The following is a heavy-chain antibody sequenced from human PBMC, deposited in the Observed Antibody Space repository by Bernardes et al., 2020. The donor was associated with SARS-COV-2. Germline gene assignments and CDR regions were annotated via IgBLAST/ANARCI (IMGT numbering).Heavy chain of an antibody. D-gene: IGHD5-12*01. CDR3: AKCVYTSGYYGFDF. CDR1: GFTFSDKG. Sequence: GSLRPSCATSGFTFSDKGMGWVRQAPGKGLEWVSSISASGGTTYYADSVKGRFTVSRDNSNNTLYLQLSSLRAEDTAIYFCAKCVYTSGYYGFDFWGQGSLVTVSS. V-gene: IGHV3-23*01. J-gene: IGHJ4*02. CDR2: ISASGGTT.